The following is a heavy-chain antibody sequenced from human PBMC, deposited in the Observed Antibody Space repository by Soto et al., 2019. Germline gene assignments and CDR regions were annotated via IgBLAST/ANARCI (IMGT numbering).Heavy chain of an antibody. CDR2: ISAYNGNT. CDR3: AREYDYVWGSYRYTEQIGFDY. CDR1: GYTFTSYG. V-gene: IGHV1-18*01. Sequence: ASVKVSCKASGYTFTSYGIGWVRQAPGQGLEWMGWISAYNGNTNYAQKLQGRVTMTTDTSTSTAYMELRSLRSDDTSVYYCAREYDYVWGSYRYTEQIGFDYWG. J-gene: IGHJ4*01. D-gene: IGHD3-16*02.